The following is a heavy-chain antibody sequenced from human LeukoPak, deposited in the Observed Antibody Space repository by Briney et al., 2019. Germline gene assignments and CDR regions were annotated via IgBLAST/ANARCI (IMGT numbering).Heavy chain of an antibody. CDR2: IYYSGST. CDR1: GDSINNHY. D-gene: IGHD3-10*01. J-gene: IGHJ4*02. V-gene: IGHV4-59*08. Sequence: PSETLSLTCTVSGDSINNHYWSWIRQPPGKGLEWIGYIYYSGSTNYNPSLKSRVTISVDTSKNQFSLKLSSVTAADTAVYYCARQANYYGSGVGDYWGQGTLVTVSS. CDR3: ARQANYYGSGVGDY.